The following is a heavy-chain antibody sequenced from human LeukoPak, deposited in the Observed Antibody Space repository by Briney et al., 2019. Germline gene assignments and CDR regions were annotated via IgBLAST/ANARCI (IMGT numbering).Heavy chain of an antibody. CDR3: SSLRGSSSQYFQH. J-gene: IGHJ1*01. CDR1: GFSFINAW. Sequence: GGSLRLSCAASGFSFINAWMSWVRQAPGKGLEWVGRITSKSNAGTTDYAATVKGRFTISRDDSKDTLYLQMDRLQTEDTAVYYCSSLRGSSSQYFQHWGQGTLVTVSS. V-gene: IGHV3-15*01. CDR2: ITSKSNAGTT. D-gene: IGHD6-13*01.